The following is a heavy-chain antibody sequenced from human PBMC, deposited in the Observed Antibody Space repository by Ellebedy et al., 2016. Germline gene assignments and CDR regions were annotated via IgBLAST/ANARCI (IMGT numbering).Heavy chain of an antibody. V-gene: IGHV3-21*06. J-gene: IGHJ4*02. CDR1: GFTFNVAG. CDR2: IVFSGTAA. Sequence: GGSLRLXXAAYGFTFNVAGMTWVRQAPGKGLEWVATIVFSGTAAYYSDSAKGRFIISRDNVKNLVFLQMNSLRVEDTAVYYCTRDGSEWSRDVWGQGTLVTVSS. D-gene: IGHD3-3*01. CDR3: TRDGSEWSRDV.